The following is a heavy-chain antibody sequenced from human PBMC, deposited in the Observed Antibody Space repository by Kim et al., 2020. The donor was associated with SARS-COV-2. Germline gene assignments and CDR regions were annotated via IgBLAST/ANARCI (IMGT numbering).Heavy chain of an antibody. Sequence: YYVDSMKGIITSARENTKTSLYLKMNSLRAEDTAVYYCARAGRWLQFFDYWGHGTLVTVSS. V-gene: IGHV3-7*01. J-gene: IGHJ4*01. CDR3: ARAGRWLQFFDY. D-gene: IGHD5-12*01.